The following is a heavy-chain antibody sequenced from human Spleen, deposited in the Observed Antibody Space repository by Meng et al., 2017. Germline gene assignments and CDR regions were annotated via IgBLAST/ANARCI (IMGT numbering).Heavy chain of an antibody. CDR1: GGSFSDYY. D-gene: IGHD4-11*01. CDR3: ARGPTTMAHDFDY. CDR2: INHSGST. Sequence: QVPLQQWGAGLLKPSETLSLTCVVSGGSFSDYYWSWIRQPPGKGLEWIGEINHSGSTNYNPSPESRATISVDTSQNNLSLKLSSVTAADSAVYYCARGPTTMAHDFDYWGQGTLVTVSS. J-gene: IGHJ4*02. V-gene: IGHV4-34*01.